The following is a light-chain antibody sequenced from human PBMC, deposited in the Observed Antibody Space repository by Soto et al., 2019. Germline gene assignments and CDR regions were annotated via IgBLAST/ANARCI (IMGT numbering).Light chain of an antibody. V-gene: IGLV2-14*01. J-gene: IGLJ2*01. CDR3: SSYTRSSTSV. Sequence: QSALTQPASVSGSPGQSITISCTGTSSDVGGYNYVSWYQQHPGKAPKLMIYDVSNRPSGVSNRFSGSKSGNTASLTISGIQAEDEADYYCSSYTRSSTSVFGGGTKLTVL. CDR2: DVS. CDR1: SSDVGGYNY.